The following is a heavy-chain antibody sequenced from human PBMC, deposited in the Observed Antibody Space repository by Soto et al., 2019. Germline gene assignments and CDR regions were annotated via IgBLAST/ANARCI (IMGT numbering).Heavy chain of an antibody. CDR3: ATLPILTGYYTSHDAFDI. CDR1: GYTLTELS. V-gene: IGHV1-24*01. D-gene: IGHD3-9*01. CDR2: FDPEDGET. J-gene: IGHJ3*02. Sequence: VASVKVSCKVSGYTLTELSMHWVRQAPGKGLEWMGGFDPEDGETIYAQKFQGRVTMTEDTSTDTAYMELSSLRSEDTAVYYCATLPILTGYYTSHDAFDIWGQGTMVTVSS.